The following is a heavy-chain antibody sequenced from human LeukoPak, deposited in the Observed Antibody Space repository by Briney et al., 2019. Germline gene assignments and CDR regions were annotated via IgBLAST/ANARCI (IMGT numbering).Heavy chain of an antibody. CDR1: GGSIGRYY. J-gene: IGHJ4*02. CDR3: AREVDYDSTAYVY. CDR2: IYTSGTT. Sequence: SETLSLTCTVSGGSIGRYYWGWVRQPPGKGLEWVGYIYTSGTTNYNPSLKSRATISVDTSKNQFSMKLSSVTAADTAVYYCAREVDYDSTAYVYWGRGTLVTVSS. D-gene: IGHD3-22*01. V-gene: IGHV4-4*08.